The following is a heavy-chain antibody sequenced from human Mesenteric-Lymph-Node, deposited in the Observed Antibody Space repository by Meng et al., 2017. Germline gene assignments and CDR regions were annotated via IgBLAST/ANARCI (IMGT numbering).Heavy chain of an antibody. D-gene: IGHD6-13*01. CDR2: TYYRSKWYN. V-gene: IGHV6-1*01. CDR3: ARAADSSLDY. CDR1: GDSVSGNGVA. J-gene: IGHJ4*02. Sequence: QVQLQQSGPGLVKPLQTLSVTCAISGDSVSGNGVAWNWIRQSPSRGLEWLGRTYYRSKWYNEYAVSVKSRIGINADTAKNQFSLQLNSVTPEDTAVYYCARAADSSLDYWGQGTLVTVSS.